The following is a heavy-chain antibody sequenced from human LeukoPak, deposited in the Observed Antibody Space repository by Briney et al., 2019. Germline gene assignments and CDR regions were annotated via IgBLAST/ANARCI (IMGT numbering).Heavy chain of an antibody. J-gene: IGHJ4*02. Sequence: PSETLSLTCAVYGGSFSGYYWSWIRQPPGKGLEWIGEINHSGSTYYNASLKSQVSISIDTSKNQFSLKLTSVTAADTAVYYCARQTGSGLFILPGGQGTLVTVSS. D-gene: IGHD3/OR15-3a*01. CDR1: GGSFSGYY. V-gene: IGHV4-34*01. CDR2: INHSGST. CDR3: ARQTGSGLFILP.